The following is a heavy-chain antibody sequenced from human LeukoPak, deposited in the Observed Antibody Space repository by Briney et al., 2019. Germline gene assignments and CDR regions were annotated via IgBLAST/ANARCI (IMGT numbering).Heavy chain of an antibody. CDR3: ASTYDFWSGLRPYYYYMDV. J-gene: IGHJ6*03. CDR2: INHSGST. Sequence: SETLSLTCAVYGGSFSGYYWSWIRQPPGKGLEWIGEINHSGSTNYNPSLKSRVTISVDTSKNQFSLKLSSVTAADTAVYYCASTYDFWSGLRPYYYYMDVWGKGTTVTGSS. CDR1: GGSFSGYY. D-gene: IGHD3-3*01. V-gene: IGHV4-34*01.